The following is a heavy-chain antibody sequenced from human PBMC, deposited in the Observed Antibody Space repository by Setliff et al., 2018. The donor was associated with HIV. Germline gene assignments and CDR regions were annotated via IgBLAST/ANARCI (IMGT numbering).Heavy chain of an antibody. Sequence: GASVKVSCKASGYTFTDYYMHWVRQAPGQGLEWMGWISPNTGATNYAQTFQGRVTVTRDTSIRTAYMDLSSLRSDDTALYYCARGPVGGTVDYWGQGTLVTVSS. J-gene: IGHJ4*02. V-gene: IGHV1-2*02. CDR2: ISPNTGAT. CDR3: ARGPVGGTVDY. CDR1: GYTFTDYY. D-gene: IGHD1-26*01.